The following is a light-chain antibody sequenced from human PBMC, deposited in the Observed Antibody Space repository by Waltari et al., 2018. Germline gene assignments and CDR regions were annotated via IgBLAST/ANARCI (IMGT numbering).Light chain of an antibody. Sequence: QSVLTQPASVSGSPGQSITISCTGTSRNVGGYNYVSWYQQHPGKAPKRIIYDVTRRPSGVSARFSGSKSGNTASLTISGLQADDEADYYCCSYAGGATYDFGSGTRVTVL. CDR3: CSYAGGATYD. CDR1: SRNVGGYNY. CDR2: DVT. J-gene: IGLJ1*01. V-gene: IGLV2-23*02.